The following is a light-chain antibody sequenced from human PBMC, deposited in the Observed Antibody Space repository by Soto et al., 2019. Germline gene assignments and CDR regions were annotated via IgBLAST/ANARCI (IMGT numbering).Light chain of an antibody. J-gene: IGLJ2*01. CDR2: GNS. V-gene: IGLV1-40*01. Sequence: QSVLTQPPPVSGAPGQRVTISCTGSSSNIGAGYDVHWYQQLPGTAPKLLIYGNSNRPSGVPDRFSGSKSCTSASLAITGLQAEDESDYYCQSYDSSLSGYVVFGGGTKVTVL. CDR3: QSYDSSLSGYVV. CDR1: SSNIGAGYD.